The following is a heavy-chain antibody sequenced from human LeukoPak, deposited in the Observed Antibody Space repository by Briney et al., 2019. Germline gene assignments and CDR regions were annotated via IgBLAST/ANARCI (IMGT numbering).Heavy chain of an antibody. CDR1: GGSISSYY. CDR3: ARESPGYSSGWYYFDY. V-gene: IGHV4-4*07. CDR2: IYTRGST. J-gene: IGHJ4*02. D-gene: IGHD6-19*01. Sequence: SETLSLTCTVSGGSISSYYWSWIRQPAGKGLEWIGRIYTRGSTNYNPSLKSRVTMSVDTPKNQFSLKLTSVTAAATAVYYCARESPGYSSGWYYFDYWGQGTLVTVSS.